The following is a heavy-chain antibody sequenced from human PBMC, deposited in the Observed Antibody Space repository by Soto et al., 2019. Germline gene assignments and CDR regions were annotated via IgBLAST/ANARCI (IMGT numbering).Heavy chain of an antibody. D-gene: IGHD5-18*01. J-gene: IGHJ4*02. CDR1: GYTFSSYG. V-gene: IGHV1-18*01. CDR2: ISTYNVDT. CDR3: VRGGFAYGYLDY. Sequence: QVQLVQSGAEVKKPGASVKVSCKTSGYTFSSYGIVWVRQAPGQGLEWMGWISTYNVDTKYADKFQGRLTMSSDTSTTTAFMELRRLRSDDTAVYYCVRGGFAYGYLDYGGQGTLVTVSS.